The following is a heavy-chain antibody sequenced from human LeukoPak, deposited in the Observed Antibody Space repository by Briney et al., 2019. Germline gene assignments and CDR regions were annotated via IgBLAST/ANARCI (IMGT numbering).Heavy chain of an antibody. Sequence: KSGGSLRLSCAASGFTFGSYSMTWVRQAPGKGLEWVSSISSSSSYIYYADSVKGRFTISRDNAKNSRYLQMNSLRAEDTAVYYCARDRRAGYDSSGYYEIDAFDIWGQGTMVTVSS. D-gene: IGHD3-22*01. CDR2: ISSSSSYI. CDR1: GFTFGSYS. V-gene: IGHV3-21*01. J-gene: IGHJ3*02. CDR3: ARDRRAGYDSSGYYEIDAFDI.